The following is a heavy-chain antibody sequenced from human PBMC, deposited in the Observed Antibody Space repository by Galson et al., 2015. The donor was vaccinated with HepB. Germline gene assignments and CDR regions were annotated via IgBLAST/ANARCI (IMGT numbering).Heavy chain of an antibody. J-gene: IGHJ3*02. Sequence: SLRLSCAASGFTFSSYAMSWVRQAPGKGLEWVSAISGSGGSTYYADSVKGRFTISRDNSKNTLYLQMNSLRAEDTAVYYCAKDGYDSSGYYYQEAFDIWGQGTMVTVSS. CDR3: AKDGYDSSGYYYQEAFDI. V-gene: IGHV3-23*01. D-gene: IGHD3-22*01. CDR1: GFTFSSYA. CDR2: ISGSGGST.